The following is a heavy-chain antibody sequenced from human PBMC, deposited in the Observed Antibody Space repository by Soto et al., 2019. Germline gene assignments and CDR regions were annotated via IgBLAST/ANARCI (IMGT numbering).Heavy chain of an antibody. V-gene: IGHV4-59*01. CDR1: GGSISSYY. CDR2: IYHSGST. D-gene: IGHD4-17*01. Sequence: QVQLQESGPGRVTPSETLSLTCTVSGGSISSYYWSWIRQPPGKGLEWIGYIYHSGSTNYNPSLKTRVTISVATSKNQFSRKLSSVTAADTAVYYCAREGTYYGDYGTLGYWGQGTLVTVSS. CDR3: AREGTYYGDYGTLGY. J-gene: IGHJ4*02.